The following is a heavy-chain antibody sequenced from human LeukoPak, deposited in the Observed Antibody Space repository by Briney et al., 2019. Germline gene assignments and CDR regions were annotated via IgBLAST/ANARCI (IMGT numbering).Heavy chain of an antibody. J-gene: IGHJ4*02. CDR1: GFTFSSYS. D-gene: IGHD2-15*01. CDR2: ISSSSSYI. Sequence: PGGSLRLSCAASGFTFSSYSMNWVRQAPGKGLEWVSSISSSSSYIYHADSVKGRFTTSRDNAKNSLYLQMNSLRAEDTAVYYCARDAVVATDYWGQGTLVTVSS. V-gene: IGHV3-21*01. CDR3: ARDAVVATDY.